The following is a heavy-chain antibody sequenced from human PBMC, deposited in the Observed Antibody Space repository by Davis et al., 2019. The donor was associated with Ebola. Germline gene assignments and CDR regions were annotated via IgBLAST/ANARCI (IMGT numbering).Heavy chain of an antibody. V-gene: IGHV3-64*04. CDR3: AKGDSFYYTVGSYYFDD. J-gene: IGHJ4*02. Sequence: GESLKISCAASGFTFSSYAMHWVRQAPGKGLEYVSAISSNGGSTYYANSVKGRFTISRDNSKNTLYLQMNSLRAEDTAVYYCAKGDSFYYTVGSYYFDDWGQGSLVTVSS. D-gene: IGHD3-10*01. CDR1: GFTFSSYA. CDR2: ISSNGGST.